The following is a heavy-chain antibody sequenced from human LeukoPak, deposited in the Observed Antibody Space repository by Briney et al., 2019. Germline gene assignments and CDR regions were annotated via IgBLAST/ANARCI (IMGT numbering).Heavy chain of an antibody. CDR3: ASITMVRGVISYFQH. CDR2: IIPILGTA. D-gene: IGHD3-10*01. CDR1: GGTFSSYA. J-gene: IGHJ1*01. V-gene: IGHV1-69*06. Sequence: SVKVSCKASGGTFSSYAISWVRQAPGQGLEWMGGIIPILGTANYAQKFQGRVTITADKSTSTAYMELSSLRSEDTAVYYCASITMVRGVISYFQHWGQGTLVTVSS.